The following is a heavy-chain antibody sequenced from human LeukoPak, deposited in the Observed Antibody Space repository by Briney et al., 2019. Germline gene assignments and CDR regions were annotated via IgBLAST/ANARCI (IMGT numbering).Heavy chain of an antibody. D-gene: IGHD3-22*01. V-gene: IGHV3-21*01. CDR2: ISSSSSYI. J-gene: IGHJ4*02. Sequence: GGSLRLSCAASGFTFSSYSMNWVRQAPGEGLEWVSSISSSSSYIYYADSVKGRFTISRDNAKNSLYLQMNSLRAEDTAVYYCARDIGAPRGYYDSSDARYYFDYWGQGTLVTVSS. CDR3: ARDIGAPRGYYDSSDARYYFDY. CDR1: GFTFSSYS.